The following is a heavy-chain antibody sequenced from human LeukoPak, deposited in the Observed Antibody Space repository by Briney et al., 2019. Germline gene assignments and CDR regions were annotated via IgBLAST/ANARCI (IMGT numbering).Heavy chain of an antibody. CDR2: IYTSGST. Sequence: PSETLSLTCTVSGGSISSGSYYWSWIRQPAGKGLEWIVRIYTSGSTNYNPSLKSRVTISVDTSKNQFSLKLSSVTAADTAVYYCARNAETDFWSGYYTFDYWGQGTLVTVSS. V-gene: IGHV4-61*02. CDR1: GGSISSGSYY. CDR3: ARNAETDFWSGYYTFDY. J-gene: IGHJ4*02. D-gene: IGHD3-3*01.